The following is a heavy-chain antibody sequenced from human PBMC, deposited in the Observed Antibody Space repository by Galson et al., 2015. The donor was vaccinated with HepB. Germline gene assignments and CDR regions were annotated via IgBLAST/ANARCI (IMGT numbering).Heavy chain of an antibody. Sequence: SLRLSCAASGFTFSSYAMHWVRQAPGKGLEWVAVISYDGSNKYYADSVKGRFTISRDNSKNTLYLQMNSLRAADTAVYYCAREAAAGESYYYRMDVWGQGTTVTVSS. CDR2: ISYDGSNK. D-gene: IGHD6-13*01. V-gene: IGHV3-30-3*01. CDR3: AREAAAGESYYYRMDV. CDR1: GFTFSSYA. J-gene: IGHJ6*02.